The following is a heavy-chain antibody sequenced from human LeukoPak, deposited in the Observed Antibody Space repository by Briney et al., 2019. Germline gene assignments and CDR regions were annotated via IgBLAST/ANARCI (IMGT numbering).Heavy chain of an antibody. CDR3: ARAPKQWLVRGYYFDY. V-gene: IGHV1-8*01. Sequence: ASVKVSCKTSGYTFTNYDINWVRQATGQGLEWMGWMNPKSGNTGSAQKFQGRVTMTRNTSISTAYMGLSSLRSEDTAVYYCARAPKQWLVRGYYFDYWGQGTLVTVSS. CDR1: GYTFTNYD. J-gene: IGHJ4*02. CDR2: MNPKSGNT. D-gene: IGHD6-19*01.